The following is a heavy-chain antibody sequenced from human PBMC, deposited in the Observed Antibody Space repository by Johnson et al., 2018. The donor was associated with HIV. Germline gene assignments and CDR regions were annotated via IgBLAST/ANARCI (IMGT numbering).Heavy chain of an antibody. V-gene: IGHV3-66*01. CDR3: ARDLDNWNPDAFDI. D-gene: IGHD1-20*01. Sequence: VQLVESGGGLVQPGGSLRLSCAASGFTVSSNYMSWVRQAPGKGLEWVSVIYSGGSTYYADSVKGRFTISRDNSKNTLYLQMNSLRAEDTAVYYCARDLDNWNPDAFDIWGQGTMVTVSS. J-gene: IGHJ3*02. CDR1: GFTVSSNY. CDR2: IYSGGST.